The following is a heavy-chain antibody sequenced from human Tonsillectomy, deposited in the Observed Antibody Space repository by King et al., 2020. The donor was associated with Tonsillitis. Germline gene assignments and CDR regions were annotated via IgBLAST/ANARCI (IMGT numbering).Heavy chain of an antibody. D-gene: IGHD3/OR15-3a*01. CDR1: GFTFSNYG. V-gene: IGHV3-23*04. Sequence: VQLVESGGGLVQPGGSLRLSCAASGFTFSNYGMDWVRQAPGKGLEWVSALSGSGESTFYADSVRGRFTISRDNSKDMLYLQMNSLRAEDSAVYYCANEIGQGKPFDFWGRGTLVTVSS. J-gene: IGHJ4*02. CDR3: ANEIGQGKPFDF. CDR2: LSGSGEST.